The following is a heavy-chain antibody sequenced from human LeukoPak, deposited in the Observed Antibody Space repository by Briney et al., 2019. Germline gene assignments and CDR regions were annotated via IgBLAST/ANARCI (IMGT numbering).Heavy chain of an antibody. CDR2: ISYDGSNK. Sequence: GGSLRLSCAASGFTFSSYGMHWVRQAPGKGLEWVAVISYDGSNKYYADSVKGRFTISRDNSKSTLYLQMNSLRAEDTAVYYCAKEAVNYYDSSGYTRTYYYYGMDVWGQGTLVTVSS. CDR1: GFTFSSYG. J-gene: IGHJ6*02. D-gene: IGHD3-22*01. CDR3: AKEAVNYYDSSGYTRTYYYYGMDV. V-gene: IGHV3-30*18.